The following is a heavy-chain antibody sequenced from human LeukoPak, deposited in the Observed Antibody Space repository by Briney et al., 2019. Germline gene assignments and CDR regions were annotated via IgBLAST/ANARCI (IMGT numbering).Heavy chain of an antibody. CDR2: ISWNSGSI. D-gene: IGHD4-23*01. CDR1: GFTFDDYA. CDR3: AKDSGGRVFNRFDY. Sequence: GRSLRLSCAASGFTFDDYAMHWVRQAPGKGLEWVSGISWNSGSIGYADSVKGRFTIFRDNAKNSLYLQMNSLRAEDTALYYFAKDSGGRVFNRFDYWGQGTLVIVSS. J-gene: IGHJ4*02. V-gene: IGHV3-9*01.